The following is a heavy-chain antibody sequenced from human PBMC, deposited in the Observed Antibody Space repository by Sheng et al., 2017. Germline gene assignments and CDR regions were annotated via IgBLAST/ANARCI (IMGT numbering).Heavy chain of an antibody. J-gene: IGHJ6*02. D-gene: IGHD6-25*01. Sequence: QVQLQQWGAGLLKPSETLSLTCAVYGGSFSGYYWSWIRQPPGKGLEWIGEINHSGSTNYNPSLKSRVTISVDTSKNQFSLKLSSVTAADTAVYYCARGRHRVYYYYGMDVWGQGTTVTVSS. V-gene: IGHV4-34*01. CDR1: GGSFSGYY. CDR2: INHSGST. CDR3: ARGRHRVYYYYGMDV.